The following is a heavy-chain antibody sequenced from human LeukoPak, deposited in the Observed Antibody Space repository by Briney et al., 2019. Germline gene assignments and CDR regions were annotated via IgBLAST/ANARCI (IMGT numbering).Heavy chain of an antibody. J-gene: IGHJ4*02. CDR3: AKHKENYGDSCLDDN. Sequence: GGSLGLSCTASGFTFSNYAMSWVRQAPGKGLEWVSAISGSGGRTDHADSVKGRFTVSRDNSKNTVSLQMNSLRAEDTAIYFCAKHKENYGDSCLDDNWGQGTLVTVSS. V-gene: IGHV3-23*01. CDR2: ISGSGGRT. D-gene: IGHD4-17*01. CDR1: GFTFSNYA.